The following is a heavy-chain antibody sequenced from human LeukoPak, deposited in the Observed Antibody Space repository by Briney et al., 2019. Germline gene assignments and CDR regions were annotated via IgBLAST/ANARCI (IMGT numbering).Heavy chain of an antibody. CDR2: IYSSGNT. J-gene: IGHJ6*03. V-gene: IGHV4-39*01. D-gene: IGHD3-10*01. Sequence: SETLSLTCAVSGASISSSNYYWGWVRQSPGKGLERIGNIYSSGNTYYNASLKSRVTMYIDTSKNQFSLKLSSVTAADTAMYYCARLRVTMVRGVPARYYYCMDVWGKGTTVTISS. CDR3: ARLRVTMVRGVPARYYYCMDV. CDR1: GASISSSNYY.